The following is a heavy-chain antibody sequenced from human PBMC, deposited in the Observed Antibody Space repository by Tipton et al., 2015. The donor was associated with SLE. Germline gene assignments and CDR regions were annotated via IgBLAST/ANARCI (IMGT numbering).Heavy chain of an antibody. CDR3: ARHAGDYAYFDS. Sequence: LRLSCSVSGGSISSSGYYWGWIRQPPGKGLEWIGTIYYSGGTSYNPSLKSRVTISVDTSKNQFSLKLSSLTAADTAVYYCARHAGDYAYFDSWGQGTLVTVSS. CDR1: GGSISSSGYY. D-gene: IGHD4-17*01. J-gene: IGHJ4*02. V-gene: IGHV4-39*01. CDR2: IYYSGGT.